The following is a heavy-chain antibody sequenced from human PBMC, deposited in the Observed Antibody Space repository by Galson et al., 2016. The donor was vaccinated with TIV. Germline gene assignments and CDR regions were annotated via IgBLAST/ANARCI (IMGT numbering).Heavy chain of an antibody. CDR1: GFTFSTYW. Sequence: SLRLSCAASGFTFSTYWMGWVRQAPGKGLEWVANINQDGSDKYYLDSVKGRFTISRDNAKNSLYLQMNSLRGEDTAAYYCARGWGLTVVVDYFDYWGQGTLVTVSS. CDR2: INQDGSDK. J-gene: IGHJ4*02. D-gene: IGHD3-22*01. CDR3: ARGWGLTVVVDYFDY. V-gene: IGHV3-7*03.